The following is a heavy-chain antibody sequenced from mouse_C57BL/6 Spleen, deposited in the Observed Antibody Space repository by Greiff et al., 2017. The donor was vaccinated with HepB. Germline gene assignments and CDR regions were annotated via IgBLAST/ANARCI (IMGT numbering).Heavy chain of an antibody. D-gene: IGHD1-2*01. V-gene: IGHV1-55*01. CDR2: IYPGSGST. Sequence: QVQLQQPGAELVKPGASVKLSCKASGYTFTSYWITWVKQRPGQGLEWIGDIYPGSGSTNYNEKFKSKATLTVDTSSSTAYMQLSSLTSEDSAVYDCARGYYGKEDYFDYWGQGTTLTVSS. CDR3: ARGYYGKEDYFDY. CDR1: GYTFTSYW. J-gene: IGHJ2*01.